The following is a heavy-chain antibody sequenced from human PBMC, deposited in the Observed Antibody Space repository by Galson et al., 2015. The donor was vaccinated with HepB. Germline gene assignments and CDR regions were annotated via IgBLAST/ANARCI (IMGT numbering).Heavy chain of an antibody. D-gene: IGHD6-19*01. V-gene: IGHV1-46*01. CDR3: ARSPGYSSGWYSYLTSYYYYGMDV. CDR1: GYTFTSYY. Sequence: SVKVSCKASGYTFTSYYMHWVRQAPGQGLEWMGIINPSGGSTSYAQKFQGRVTMTRDTSTSTVYMELGSLRSEDTAVYYCARSPGYSSGWYSYLTSYYYYGMDVWGQGTTVTVSS. CDR2: INPSGGST. J-gene: IGHJ6*02.